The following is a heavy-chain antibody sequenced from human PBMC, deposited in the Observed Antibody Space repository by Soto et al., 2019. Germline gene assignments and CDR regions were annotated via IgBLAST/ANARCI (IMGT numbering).Heavy chain of an antibody. CDR2: ITSNGGST. Sequence: GGSLRLSCSASGFTFSSYVMNWVRQAPGKGLEYVSGITSNGGSTFYADSVKGRFIISRDNSQNTVYLQMSSLTTADTAVYYCLVASAAYWGQGTQV. CDR3: LVASAAY. J-gene: IGHJ4*02. V-gene: IGHV3-64D*06. D-gene: IGHD6-13*01. CDR1: GFTFSSYV.